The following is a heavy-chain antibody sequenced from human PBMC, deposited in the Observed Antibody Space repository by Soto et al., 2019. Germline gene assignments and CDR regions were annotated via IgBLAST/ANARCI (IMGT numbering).Heavy chain of an antibody. V-gene: IGHV3-23*01. Sequence: GGSLRLSCAASGFTFRTYAMNWVRQAPGKGLEGISAISGSGSFTHYADSVRGRFTISRYNSQNQLYLQMNNLRGDDTAMYYCAKIPTGSGSSKFDYWGQGIQVTVSS. CDR2: ISGSGSFT. CDR1: GFTFRTYA. CDR3: AKIPTGSGSSKFDY. D-gene: IGHD3-10*01. J-gene: IGHJ4*02.